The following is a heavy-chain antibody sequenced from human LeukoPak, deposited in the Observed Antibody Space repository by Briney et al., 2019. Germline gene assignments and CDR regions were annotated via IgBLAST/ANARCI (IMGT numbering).Heavy chain of an antibody. CDR1: GGSISSGSYY. J-gene: IGHJ3*02. D-gene: IGHD5-12*01. V-gene: IGHV4-61*02. CDR2: IYTSGST. Sequence: SQTLSLTCTVSGGSISSGSYYWSWIRQPAGKGLEWIGRIYTSGSTNYNPSLKSRVTISVDRSKNQFSLKLSSVTAADTAVYYCARDRRGGYALDAFDIWGQGTMVTVSS. CDR3: ARDRRGGYALDAFDI.